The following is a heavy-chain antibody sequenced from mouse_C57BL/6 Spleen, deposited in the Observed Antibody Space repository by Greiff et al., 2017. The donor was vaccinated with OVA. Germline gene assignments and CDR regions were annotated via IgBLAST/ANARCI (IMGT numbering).Heavy chain of an antibody. CDR2: IHTYNDDT. CDR1: GYTFTTYA. J-gene: IGHJ4*01. Sequence: VQLQQSGAELVKPGASVKMSCTASGYTFTTYAIEWMKQNNGKSLEGIGNIHTYNDDTKYNEKFKGKATLTVEKSTSTVYLELSRLTSDDSAVYYCARGYAMDYWGQGTSVTVSS. V-gene: IGHV1-47*01. CDR3: ARGYAMDY.